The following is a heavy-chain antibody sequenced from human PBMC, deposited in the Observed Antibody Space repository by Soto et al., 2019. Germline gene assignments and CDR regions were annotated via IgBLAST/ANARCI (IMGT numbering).Heavy chain of an antibody. Sequence: QLQLQESGPGLVKPSETLSLTCTVSGGSISSSSYYWGWIRQPPGKGLEWIGSIYYSGSTYYNPSLKSRVTISVGTSKNQFSLKLSSVTAADTAVYYCARQGYCSSTSCYLYYMDVWGKGTTVTVSS. CDR3: ARQGYCSSTSCYLYYMDV. D-gene: IGHD2-2*01. CDR2: IYYSGST. J-gene: IGHJ6*03. CDR1: GGSISSSSYY. V-gene: IGHV4-39*01.